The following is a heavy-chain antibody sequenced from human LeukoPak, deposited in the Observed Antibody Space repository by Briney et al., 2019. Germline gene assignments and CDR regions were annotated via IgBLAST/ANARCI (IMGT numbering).Heavy chain of an antibody. CDR3: ARDNIGGSSWYY. Sequence: GGSLRLSCAASGFTFSSYAMHWVRQAPGKGLEWVANIKQDGSEKYYVDSVKGRFTISRDNAKNSLYLQMNSLRAEDTAVYYCARDNIGGSSWYYWGQGTLVTVSS. V-gene: IGHV3-7*01. CDR1: GFTFSSYA. CDR2: IKQDGSEK. J-gene: IGHJ4*02. D-gene: IGHD6-13*01.